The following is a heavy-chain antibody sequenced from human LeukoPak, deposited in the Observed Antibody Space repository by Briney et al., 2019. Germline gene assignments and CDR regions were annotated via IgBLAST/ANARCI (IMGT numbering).Heavy chain of an antibody. J-gene: IGHJ4*02. CDR1: GGSISSSSYY. D-gene: IGHD3-16*01. Sequence: PSETLSLTCTVSGGSISSSSYYWGWIRQPPGKGLEWIGSIYYSGSTYYNPSLKSRVTISVDTSKNQFSLKLSAVTAADTAVYYCARDSKGGRGGSSDYWGQGTLVTVSS. CDR3: ARDSKGGRGGSSDY. V-gene: IGHV4-39*07. CDR2: IYYSGST.